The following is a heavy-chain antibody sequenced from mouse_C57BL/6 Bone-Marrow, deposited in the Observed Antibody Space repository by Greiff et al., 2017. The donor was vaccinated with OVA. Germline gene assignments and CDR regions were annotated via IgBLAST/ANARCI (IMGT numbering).Heavy chain of an antibody. CDR3: ARGRAMDY. Sequence: LEESGGGLVKPGGSLKLSCAASGFTFSDYGMHWVRQAPEKGLEWVAYISSGSSTIYYADTVKGRFTISRDNAKNTLFLQMTSLRAEDTAMYYCARGRAMDYWGQGTSVTVSS. CDR1: GFTFSDYG. V-gene: IGHV5-17*01. J-gene: IGHJ4*01. CDR2: ISSGSSTI.